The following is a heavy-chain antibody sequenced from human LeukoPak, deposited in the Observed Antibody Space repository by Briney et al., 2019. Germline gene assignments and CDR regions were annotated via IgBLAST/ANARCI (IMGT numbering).Heavy chain of an antibody. Sequence: GGSLRLSCAASGFTFSNYNMNWVRQAPGKGLEWVSYISSSSSTIYYADSVKGRFTISRDNAKNSLYLQMNSLRAEDTAVYYCAELGITMIGGVWGKGTTVTISS. J-gene: IGHJ6*04. V-gene: IGHV3-48*04. CDR2: ISSSSSTI. D-gene: IGHD3-10*02. CDR1: GFTFSNYN. CDR3: AELGITMIGGV.